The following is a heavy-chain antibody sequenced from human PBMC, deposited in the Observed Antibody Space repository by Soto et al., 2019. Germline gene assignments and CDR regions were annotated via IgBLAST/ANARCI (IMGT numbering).Heavy chain of an antibody. CDR1: GGTFSSYA. V-gene: IGHV1-69*12. D-gene: IGHD3-10*01. Sequence: QVQLVQSGAEVKKPGSSVKVSCKASGGTFSSYAISWVRQAPGQGLEWMGGIIPIFGTANYAQKFQGRVTITAAESPRTAYMELSSLRSEDTAVYYCARGEPYYYGSGSLQGWFDPWGQGTLVTVSS. J-gene: IGHJ5*02. CDR3: ARGEPYYYGSGSLQGWFDP. CDR2: IIPIFGTA.